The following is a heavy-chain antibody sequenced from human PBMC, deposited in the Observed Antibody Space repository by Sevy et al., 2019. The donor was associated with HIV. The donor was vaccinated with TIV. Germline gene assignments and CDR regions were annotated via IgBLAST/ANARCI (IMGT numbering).Heavy chain of an antibody. CDR1: GFTFSSYE. CDR3: ARDLPPSATTVAHFDY. J-gene: IGHJ4*02. CDR2: ITNSGSSI. Sequence: GGSLRLSCTASGFTFSSYEMNWVRQAPGKGLEWVSYITNSGSSIYYSDSVRGRFTVSRDNAKNSLYLQMKSLIAEDTAVYYCARDLPPSATTVAHFDYWGRGTLVTVSS. D-gene: IGHD4-17*01. V-gene: IGHV3-48*03.